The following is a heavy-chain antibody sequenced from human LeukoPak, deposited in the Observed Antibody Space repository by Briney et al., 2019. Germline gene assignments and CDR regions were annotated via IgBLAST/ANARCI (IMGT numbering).Heavy chain of an antibody. D-gene: IGHD6-19*01. J-gene: IGHJ4*02. CDR2: ISGSGGST. V-gene: IGHV3-23*01. Sequence: PGGSLRLSYAASGFTFSSYAMSWVRQAPGKGLEWVSAISGSGGSTYYADSVKGRFTISRDNSKNTLYLQMNSLKTEDTGIYYCRTDLEWVGGSYWGQGALVTVSS. CDR1: GFTFSSYA. CDR3: RTDLEWVGGSY.